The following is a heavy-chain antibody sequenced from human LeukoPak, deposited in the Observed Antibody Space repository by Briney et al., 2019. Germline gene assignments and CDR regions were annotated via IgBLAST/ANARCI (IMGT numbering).Heavy chain of an antibody. V-gene: IGHV3-11*04. D-gene: IGHD1-26*01. CDR3: ARTSGSPRFDY. J-gene: IGHJ4*02. CDR1: GASIRSGGHY. Sequence: LSLTCTVSGASIRSGGHYWSWIRQHPGKGLEWVSYIGSSGTTIYYADSVKGRFTISRDNAKNSLYLQMNSLRAEDTAVYYCARTSGSPRFDYWGQGALVTVSS. CDR2: IGSSGTTI.